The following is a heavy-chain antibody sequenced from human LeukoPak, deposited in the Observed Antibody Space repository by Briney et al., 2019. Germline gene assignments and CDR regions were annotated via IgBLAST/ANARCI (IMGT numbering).Heavy chain of an antibody. D-gene: IGHD6-6*01. J-gene: IGHJ3*02. CDR1: GGSISSYY. Sequence: SETLSLTCTVSGGSISSYYWSWIRQPPGKGLEWIGYIYTSGSTNYNPSLKSRVTISVDTSKNQFSLKLSSVTAADTAVYYCARPQPVEYSSSSGAFDIWSQGTMVTVSS. CDR2: IYTSGST. V-gene: IGHV4-4*09. CDR3: ARPQPVEYSSSSGAFDI.